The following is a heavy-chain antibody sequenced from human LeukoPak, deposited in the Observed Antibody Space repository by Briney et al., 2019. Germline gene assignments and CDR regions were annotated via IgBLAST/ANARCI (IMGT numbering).Heavy chain of an antibody. CDR3: ASYYDSSGYYPYYYYYYMDV. D-gene: IGHD3-22*01. V-gene: IGHV1-69*06. CDR2: IIPIFGTA. J-gene: IGHJ6*03. Sequence: SVKVSCKASGGTFSSYAISWVRQAPGQGLEWMGRIIPIFGTANYAQKFQGRVTITADKSTSTAYMELSSLRSEDTAVYYCASYYDSSGYYPYYYYYYMDVWGKGTKVTVSS. CDR1: GGTFSSYA.